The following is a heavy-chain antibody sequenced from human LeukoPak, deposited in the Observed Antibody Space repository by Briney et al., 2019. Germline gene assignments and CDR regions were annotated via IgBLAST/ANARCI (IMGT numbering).Heavy chain of an antibody. CDR3: ARVVRYYDSSGYSKGYFDY. Sequence: PSETLSLTCTVSGGPISSGGYYWSWIRQHPGKGLEWIGYIYYSGSTYYNPSPKSRVTISVDTSKNQFSLKLSSVTAADTAVYYCARVVRYYDSSGYSKGYFDYWGQGTLVTVSS. V-gene: IGHV4-31*03. CDR2: IYYSGST. CDR1: GGPISSGGYY. J-gene: IGHJ4*02. D-gene: IGHD3-22*01.